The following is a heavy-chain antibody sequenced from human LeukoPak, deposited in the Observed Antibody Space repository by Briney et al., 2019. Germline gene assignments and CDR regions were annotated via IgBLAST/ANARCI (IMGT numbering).Heavy chain of an antibody. CDR3: ARESVWAYVWGSYRYFNY. J-gene: IGHJ4*02. V-gene: IGHV1-69*01. Sequence: PKASVKVSCKASGGTFSSYAISWVRQAPGQGLEWMGGIIPIFGTANYAQKFQGRVTITADESTSTAYMELSSLRSEDTAVYYCARESVWAYVWGSYRYFNYWGQGTLVTVSS. D-gene: IGHD3-16*02. CDR1: GGTFSSYA. CDR2: IIPIFGTA.